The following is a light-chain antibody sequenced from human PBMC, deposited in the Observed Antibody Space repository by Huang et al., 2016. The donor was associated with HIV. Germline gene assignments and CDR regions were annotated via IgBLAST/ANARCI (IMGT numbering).Light chain of an antibody. J-gene: IGKJ1*01. CDR2: AAS. V-gene: IGKV1-39*01. CDR1: QNNRNY. Sequence: DIQMTQSPSSQSASVGDRVTITCRASQNNRNYLNWYQQKPGKAPNLLIYAASTLQTGVPSRFSGSGSGTDFTLTISSLQPEDFVTYYCQESYSTPWTFGQGTKVEI. CDR3: QESYSTPWT.